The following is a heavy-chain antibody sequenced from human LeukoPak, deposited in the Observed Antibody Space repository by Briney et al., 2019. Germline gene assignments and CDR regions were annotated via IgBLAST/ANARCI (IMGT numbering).Heavy chain of an antibody. D-gene: IGHD2/OR15-2a*01. CDR3: VRDEDLYSPTWYVFDF. J-gene: IGHJ4*02. V-gene: IGHV3-23*01. CDR1: GFTFSSYA. CDR2: GTSSGAYT. Sequence: PGGSLRLSCSASGFTFSSYAMSWVRQAPGKGLEWVSAGTSSGAYTFYADSVKGRLTISRDNSKNTLFLQMNSLGAADTAIYYCVRDEDLYSPTWYVFDFWGQGTLVTVSS.